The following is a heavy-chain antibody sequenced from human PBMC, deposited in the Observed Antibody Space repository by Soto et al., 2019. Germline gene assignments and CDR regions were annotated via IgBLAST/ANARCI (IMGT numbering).Heavy chain of an antibody. Sequence: GGSLILSCAASGFTFSSYGMHWVRQAPGKGLEWVAVISYDGSNKYYADSVKGRFTISRDNSKNTLYLQMNSLRAEDTAVYYCAKDSLTRTTVTTYPPLCYGMDVWGQGTTVTVSS. D-gene: IGHD4-4*01. CDR1: GFTFSSYG. CDR3: AKDSLTRTTVTTYPPLCYGMDV. CDR2: ISYDGSNK. V-gene: IGHV3-30*18. J-gene: IGHJ6*02.